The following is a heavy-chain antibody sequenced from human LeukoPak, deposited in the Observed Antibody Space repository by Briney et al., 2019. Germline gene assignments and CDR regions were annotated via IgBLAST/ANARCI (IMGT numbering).Heavy chain of an antibody. Sequence: GGSLRLFCAASGYTFSSYWMSWVRQAPGKGLERVANIKQDGSERYYVDSVKGLFTISRDNAKNSLYLQMNSLRAEDTAVYYCARDRGSYYDYWGQGTLVTVSS. D-gene: IGHD3-16*01. CDR1: GYTFSSYW. CDR3: ARDRGSYYDY. J-gene: IGHJ4*02. CDR2: IKQDGSER. V-gene: IGHV3-7*01.